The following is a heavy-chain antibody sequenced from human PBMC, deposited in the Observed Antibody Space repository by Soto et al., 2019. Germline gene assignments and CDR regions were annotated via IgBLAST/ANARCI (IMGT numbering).Heavy chain of an antibody. D-gene: IGHD3-10*01. Sequence: QVQLVQSGAEVKKPGSSVRVSCKASGDTFNFYSINWVRQAPGLGLEWMGRINPILSMSNYAQRFQGRVTMTADNSTSTDYMELSSLRSEDTAMYYCASSYGSGYRAFDSWGQGALVTVSS. CDR2: INPILSMS. J-gene: IGHJ4*02. CDR3: ASSYGSGYRAFDS. V-gene: IGHV1-69*02. CDR1: GDTFNFYS.